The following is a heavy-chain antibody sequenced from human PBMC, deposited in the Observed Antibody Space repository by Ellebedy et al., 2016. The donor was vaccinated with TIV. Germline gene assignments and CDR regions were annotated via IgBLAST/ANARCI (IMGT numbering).Heavy chain of an antibody. CDR1: GFTVSSNY. V-gene: IGHV3-66*01. D-gene: IGHD3-16*01. CDR3: ARVDYGLAFHM. Sequence: GGSLRLSCAASGFTVSSNYMSRVRQAPEKGLEWVSIIYSSGNTYYADSVKGRFTISRDISKNTLYLQMNSLRAEDTAVYYCARVDYGLAFHMWGQGTMITVSS. J-gene: IGHJ3*02. CDR2: IYSSGNT.